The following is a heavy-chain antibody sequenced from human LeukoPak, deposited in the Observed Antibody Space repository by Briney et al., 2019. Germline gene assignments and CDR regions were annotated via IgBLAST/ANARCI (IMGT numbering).Heavy chain of an antibody. CDR3: ARGEDTAMATPFGY. D-gene: IGHD5-18*01. Sequence: SQTLSLTCTVSGGSISSGSYYWSWIRQPAGKGLEWIGRIYTSGSTNYNPSLKSRVTISVDTSKNQFSLKLSSVTAADTAVYYCARGEDTAMATPFGYWGQGTLVTVSS. CDR2: IYTSGST. J-gene: IGHJ4*02. CDR1: GGSISSGSYY. V-gene: IGHV4-61*02.